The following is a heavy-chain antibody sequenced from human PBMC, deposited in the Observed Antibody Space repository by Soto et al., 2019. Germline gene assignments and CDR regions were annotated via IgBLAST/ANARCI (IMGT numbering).Heavy chain of an antibody. CDR3: AAGEASSRNLAPYYLDF. CDR1: GGSMRNYF. CDR2: IHYSGTT. V-gene: IGHV4-59*01. Sequence: TSETLSLTCTVSGGSMRNYFWTWIRQPPGKGLEWIGYIHYSGTTSSFPSYNPSLRSRVTISEDTSKNQFSLKLLSVTTADTAVYFCAAGEASSRNLAPYYLDFWGQGTLVTVSS. J-gene: IGHJ4*02. D-gene: IGHD6-13*01.